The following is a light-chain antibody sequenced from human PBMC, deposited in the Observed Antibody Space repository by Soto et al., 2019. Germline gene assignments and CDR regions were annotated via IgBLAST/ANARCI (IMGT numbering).Light chain of an antibody. V-gene: IGKV1-39*01. CDR1: QCISTY. Sequence: DIQMTHSPSSLSASVLNIVTITFRASQCISTYLNLYQKKPGKAPNLLIYDASRLQSGVPSRFSGSGGGTDFTLSISSVQPEDFATYFCQKSYMDPINFGQGTRLEIK. CDR2: DAS. CDR3: QKSYMDPIN. J-gene: IGKJ5*01.